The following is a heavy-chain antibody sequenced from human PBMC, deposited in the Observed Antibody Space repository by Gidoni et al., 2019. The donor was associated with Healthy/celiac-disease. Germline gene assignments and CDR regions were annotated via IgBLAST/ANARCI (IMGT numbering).Heavy chain of an antibody. CDR2: ISSSSSYI. CDR3: ARAQNGGSGPIDY. CDR1: GFTFSSYS. V-gene: IGHV3-21*01. Sequence: EVQLVESGGGLVTPGGSLRLSCAASGFTFSSYSMNWVRQAPGKGLECVSAISSSSSYIYYEDSEKGRFTISRDNAKNALYLQMNSLRAEETAVYYCARAQNGGSGPIDYWGQGTLVTVSS. J-gene: IGHJ4*02. D-gene: IGHD1-1*01.